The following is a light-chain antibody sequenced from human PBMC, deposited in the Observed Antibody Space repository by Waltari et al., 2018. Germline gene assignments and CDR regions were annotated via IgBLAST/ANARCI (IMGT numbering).Light chain of an antibody. Sequence: QSALTQPASVSGSPGQSITIPCTGSSSDIGSYNYVSWYQQNPGKVPKLLIYDVSNRPSGISERFSGSKSGNTASLTISGLQAEDDSDYYCSSFTTSNTLVYGSGTKVTVL. CDR2: DVS. CDR1: SSDIGSYNY. J-gene: IGLJ1*01. CDR3: SSFTTSNTLV. V-gene: IGLV2-14*01.